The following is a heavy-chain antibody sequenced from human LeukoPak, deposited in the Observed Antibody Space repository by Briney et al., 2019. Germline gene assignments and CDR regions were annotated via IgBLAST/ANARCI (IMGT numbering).Heavy chain of an antibody. V-gene: IGHV4-34*01. J-gene: IGHJ4*02. CDR2: VNHSGST. CDR3: ARGPDYGDYSDY. D-gene: IGHD4-17*01. CDR1: GGSFSGYY. Sequence: SETLSLTCAVYGGSFSGYYWSWIRQPPGEGLEWIGEVNHSGSTNYNPSLKSRVTISVDTSKNQFSLKLSSVTAADMAVYYCARGPDYGDYSDYWGQGTLVTVSS.